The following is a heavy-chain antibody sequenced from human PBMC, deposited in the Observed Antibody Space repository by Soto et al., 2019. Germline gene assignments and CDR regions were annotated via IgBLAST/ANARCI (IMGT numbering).Heavy chain of an antibody. CDR2: INGYTGNT. J-gene: IGHJ6*02. V-gene: IGHV1-18*01. CDR3: ARSWVTGKGGMDV. CDR1: GYTFTSYG. D-gene: IGHD3-16*01. Sequence: QVQLVQSGAEVKKPGASVKVSCKASGYTFTSYGFSWVRQAPGKGLEWMGWINGYTGNTHYAQKFQGRVTMTTDTSTSTAYMELWTLISDDTAVYYCARSWVTGKGGMDVWGQGTTVTVS.